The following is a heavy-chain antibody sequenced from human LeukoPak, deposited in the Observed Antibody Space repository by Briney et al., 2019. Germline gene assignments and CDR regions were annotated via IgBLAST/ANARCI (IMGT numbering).Heavy chain of an antibody. V-gene: IGHV1-58*02. D-gene: IGHD6-19*01. CDR2: IVVGSGNT. J-gene: IGHJ4*02. Sequence: GTSVKVSCKAPGFTFTSSPMHWVRQARGQRLEWIGWIVVGSGNTNYAQKFQERVTITRDVSTNTAYMELSSLRSEDTAVYYCATGSGWYSPDYWGQGTLVTVSS. CDR3: ATGSGWYSPDY. CDR1: GFTFTSSP.